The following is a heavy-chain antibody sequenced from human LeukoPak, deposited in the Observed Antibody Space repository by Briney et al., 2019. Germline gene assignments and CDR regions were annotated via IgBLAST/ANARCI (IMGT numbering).Heavy chain of an antibody. D-gene: IGHD3-3*01. J-gene: IGHJ5*02. V-gene: IGHV4-59*08. Sequence: SETFSLTCTVSGGSISRYYWSWIRQPPGKGLEWIGYIYYSGSTNYNPSLKSRVTISVDTSKNQFSLKLSSVTAADTAVYYCARHYDFFDPWGQGTLVTVSS. CDR1: GGSISRYY. CDR3: ARHYDFFDP. CDR2: IYYSGST.